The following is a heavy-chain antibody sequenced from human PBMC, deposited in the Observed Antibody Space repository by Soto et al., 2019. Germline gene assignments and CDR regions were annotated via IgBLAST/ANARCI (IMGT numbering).Heavy chain of an antibody. Sequence: GASVKVSCKASGGTFSSYAISWVRQAPGQGLEWMGGIIPIFGTANYAQKFQGRVTITADESTCTAYMELSSLRSEDTAVYYCARATVEMATISGFDPWGQGTLVTVSS. J-gene: IGHJ5*02. CDR3: ARATVEMATISGFDP. D-gene: IGHD5-12*01. CDR2: IIPIFGTA. V-gene: IGHV1-69*13. CDR1: GGTFSSYA.